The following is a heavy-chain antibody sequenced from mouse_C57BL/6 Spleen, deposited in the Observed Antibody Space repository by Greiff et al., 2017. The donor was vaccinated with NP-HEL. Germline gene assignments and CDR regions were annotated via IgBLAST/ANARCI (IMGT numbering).Heavy chain of an antibody. D-gene: IGHD1-1*01. V-gene: IGHV1-52*01. CDR3: ARLHYYGSSLTEGYFDY. J-gene: IGHJ2*01. CDR1: GYTFTSYW. CDR2: IDPSDSET. Sequence: VQLQQPGAELVRPGSSVKLSCKASGYTFTSYWMHWVKQRPIQGLEWIGNIDPSDSETHYNQKFKDKATLTVDKSSSTAYMQLSSLTSEDSAVYYCARLHYYGSSLTEGYFDYWGQGTTLTVSS.